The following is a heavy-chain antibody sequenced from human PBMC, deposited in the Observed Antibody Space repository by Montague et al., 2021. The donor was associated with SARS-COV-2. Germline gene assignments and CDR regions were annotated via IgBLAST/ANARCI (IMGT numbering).Heavy chain of an antibody. D-gene: IGHD6-13*01. CDR3: STIAAADTLYYYYGMDV. CDR2: ISTSSSTI. V-gene: IGHV3-48*02. Sequence: SLRLSCAASGFTFSSYSMNWVRQAPGKGLEWVSYISTSSSTIYYADSVKGRFTISRDNGKNPLYLQMNSLRDEDTAVYYCSTIAAADTLYYYYGMDVWGQGTTVTVSS. J-gene: IGHJ6*02. CDR1: GFTFSSYS.